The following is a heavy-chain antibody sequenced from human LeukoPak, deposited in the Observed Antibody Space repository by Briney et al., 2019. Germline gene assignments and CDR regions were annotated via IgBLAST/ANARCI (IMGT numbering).Heavy chain of an antibody. Sequence: GGSLRLSCAASGFPFSSYGMHWVRQAPGKGLEWVGRIKSKTDGGTTDYAAPVKGRFTISRDDSKNTLYLQMNSLKTEDTAVYYCTTAPSPSYYYGSGSYFDYWGQGTLVTVSS. V-gene: IGHV3-15*01. D-gene: IGHD3-10*01. CDR3: TTAPSPSYYYGSGSYFDY. CDR1: GFPFSSYG. CDR2: IKSKTDGGTT. J-gene: IGHJ4*02.